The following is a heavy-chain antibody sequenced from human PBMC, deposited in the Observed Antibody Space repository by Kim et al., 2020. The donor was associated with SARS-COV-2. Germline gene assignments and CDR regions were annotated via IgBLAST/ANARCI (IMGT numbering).Heavy chain of an antibody. CDR2: ISYDGSNK. Sequence: GGSLRLFCAASGFTFSSYAMHWVRQAPGKGLEWVAVISYDGSNKYYADSVKGRFTISRDNSKNTLYLQMNSLTAEDTAVYYCARDLRYYDILTGYFPNRYYSYYYGMDVWGQGTPFHVSS. V-gene: IGHV3-30*04. J-gene: IGHJ6*02. CDR1: GFTFSSYA. CDR3: ARDLRYYDILTGYFPNRYYSYYYGMDV. D-gene: IGHD3-9*01.